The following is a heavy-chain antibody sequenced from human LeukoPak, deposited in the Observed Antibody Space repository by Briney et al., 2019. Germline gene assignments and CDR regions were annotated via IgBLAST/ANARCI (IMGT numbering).Heavy chain of an antibody. CDR2: INHSVST. CDR1: GGSFSGYY. CDR3: ARGWHRSSWSSLNYGMDV. D-gene: IGHD6-13*01. J-gene: IGHJ6*02. Sequence: KPSETLSLTRAVYGGSFSGYYWSSIRQTPGKGLEWIGEINHSVSTNYNPSPKSRVTISVDTSKNQFSLKLSSVTAADTAVYYCARGWHRSSWSSLNYGMDVWGQGTTVTVSS. V-gene: IGHV4-34*01.